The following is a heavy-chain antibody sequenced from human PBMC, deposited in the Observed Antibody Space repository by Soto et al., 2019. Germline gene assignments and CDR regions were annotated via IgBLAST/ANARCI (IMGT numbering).Heavy chain of an antibody. V-gene: IGHV1-18*01. J-gene: IGHJ4*02. D-gene: IGHD3-10*01. CDR3: ARFKRPANYYGSGTRSLDY. Sequence: QVQLVQSGAEVKKPGASVKVSCRTSGYTFTHYGIAWVRQAPGQGLEWMGWISAFTGDTNYAQILQGRVTMTTDTSTTTAYMELTTLRSDDTAVYYCARFKRPANYYGSGTRSLDYWGQGTLVTVSS. CDR1: GYTFTHYG. CDR2: ISAFTGDT.